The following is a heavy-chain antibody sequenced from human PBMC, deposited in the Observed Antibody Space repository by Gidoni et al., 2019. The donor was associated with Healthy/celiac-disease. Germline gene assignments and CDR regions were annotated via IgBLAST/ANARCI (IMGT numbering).Heavy chain of an antibody. J-gene: IGHJ4*02. D-gene: IGHD6-13*01. V-gene: IGHV4-59*08. CDR2: IYYSGST. Sequence: QVQLQESGPGLVKPSETLSLTCTVSGGSISSYYWSWIRQPPGKGLEWIGYIYYSGSTNYNPSLKSRVTISVDTSKNQFSLKLSSVTAADTAVYYCARHENPYWREWGGQQLGVIGNYFDYWGQGTLVTVSS. CDR3: ARHENPYWREWGGQQLGVIGNYFDY. CDR1: GGSISSYY.